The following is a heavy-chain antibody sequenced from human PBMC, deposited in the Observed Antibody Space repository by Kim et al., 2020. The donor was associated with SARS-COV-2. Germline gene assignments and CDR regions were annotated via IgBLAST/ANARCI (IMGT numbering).Heavy chain of an antibody. D-gene: IGHD3-10*01. CDR3: ARDPTRGVSFFHAFDI. J-gene: IGHJ3*02. V-gene: IGHV3-48*03. Sequence: SVKGRFTISRDNAKNSLYLQMNSLRAEDTAVYYCARDPTRGVSFFHAFDIWGQGTMVTVSS.